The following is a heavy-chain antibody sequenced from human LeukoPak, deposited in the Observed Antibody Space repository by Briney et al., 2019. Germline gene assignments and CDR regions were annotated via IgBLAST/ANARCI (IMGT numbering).Heavy chain of an antibody. D-gene: IGHD3-3*01. CDR3: VRSLRNAFDI. V-gene: IGHV3-48*01. Sequence: GGSLRLSCAASGFTFSSYSMNWVRQAPGKGLEWVSYIRSSTRTIYYADSVKGRFAISSDNAKNSLYLQMNSLRAEDTAVYFCVRSLRNAFDIWGQGTMVTVSS. CDR2: IRSSTRTI. J-gene: IGHJ3*02. CDR1: GFTFSSYS.